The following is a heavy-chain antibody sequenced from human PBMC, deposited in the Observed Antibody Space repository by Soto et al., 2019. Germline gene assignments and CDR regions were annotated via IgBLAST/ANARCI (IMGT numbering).Heavy chain of an antibody. CDR3: ARQPPGGDDSFDV. Sequence: QVQLQESGPGLVKPLETLSHTCAVSGGSISNYYWSWIRQTPGKRLEWIGYFYYSGTTKYNPSLKSRVTISEDPSKNQFSLELTSVTAADTAVYYCARQPPGGDDSFDVWGQGTMVTVSS. V-gene: IGHV4-59*08. J-gene: IGHJ3*01. CDR2: FYYSGTT. CDR1: GGSISNYY. D-gene: IGHD3-16*01.